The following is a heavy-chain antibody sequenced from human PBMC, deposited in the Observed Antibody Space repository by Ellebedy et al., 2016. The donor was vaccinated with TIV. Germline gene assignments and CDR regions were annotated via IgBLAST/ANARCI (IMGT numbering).Heavy chain of an antibody. Sequence: GGSLRLSCAASGFTFSSYGMHWVRQAPGKGLEWVAVISYDGSNKYYADSVKGRFTISRDNSKNTLYLQMNSLRAEDTAVYYCAREYYDSSGYFGYWGQGTLVTVSS. CDR1: GFTFSSYG. J-gene: IGHJ4*02. CDR2: ISYDGSNK. D-gene: IGHD3-22*01. CDR3: AREYYDSSGYFGY. V-gene: IGHV3-30*03.